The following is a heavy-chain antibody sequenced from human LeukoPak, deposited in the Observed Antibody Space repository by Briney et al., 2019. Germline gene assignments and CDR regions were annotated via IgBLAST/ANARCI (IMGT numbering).Heavy chain of an antibody. CDR2: IYTSGST. V-gene: IGHV4-4*07. Sequence: KPSETLSLTCTVSGGSISSYYWSWIRQPAGKGLEWIGRIYTSGSTNYNPSLKSRVTISVDTSKNQFSLKLSSVTAADTAVYYCARVVVAAVYNWFDPWGQGTLVTVSS. D-gene: IGHD2-15*01. CDR3: ARVVVAAVYNWFDP. CDR1: GGSISSYY. J-gene: IGHJ5*02.